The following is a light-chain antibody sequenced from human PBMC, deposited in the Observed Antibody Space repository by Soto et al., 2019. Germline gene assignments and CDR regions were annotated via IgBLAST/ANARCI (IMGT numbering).Light chain of an antibody. CDR3: MQGTHWPPT. V-gene: IGKV2-30*01. CDR1: QSLVYSDGLAY. J-gene: IGKJ1*01. Sequence: DVVMTQSPLSLPVILGQPASISCRSSQSLVYSDGLAYLNWFHQRPGQSPRRLIYRASNRDSGVPDRCSGSVSGTDFTLKISRVEAEDVGVYYFMQGTHWPPTFGPGTKVEIK. CDR2: RAS.